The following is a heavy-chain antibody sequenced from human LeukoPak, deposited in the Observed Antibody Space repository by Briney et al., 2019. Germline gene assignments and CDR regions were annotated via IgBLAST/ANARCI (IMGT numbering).Heavy chain of an antibody. Sequence: GGSLRLSCAASGFTFSSYGMHWVRQAPGKGLEWVAVISYGGSNKYYADSVKGRFTISRDNSKNTLYLQMNSLRAEDTAVYYCARMGIAAVGAYYFDYWGQGTLVAVSS. CDR3: ARMGIAAVGAYYFDY. D-gene: IGHD6-13*01. CDR1: GFTFSSYG. V-gene: IGHV3-30*03. CDR2: ISYGGSNK. J-gene: IGHJ4*02.